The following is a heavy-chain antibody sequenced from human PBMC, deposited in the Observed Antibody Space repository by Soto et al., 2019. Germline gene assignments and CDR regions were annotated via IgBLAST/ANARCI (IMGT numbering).Heavy chain of an antibody. CDR3: AKDSYSNPQFFYGLDV. D-gene: IGHD6-13*01. J-gene: IGHJ6*02. CDR2: MSGSGGST. V-gene: IGHV3-23*01. CDR1: GFTFSSYA. Sequence: LILSCAASGFTFSSYAMTWVRQAPGTGLEWVSGMSGSGGSTYYADSVKGRFTISRDNSKNTLYVQMNSLRAEDTAVYYCAKDSYSNPQFFYGLDVWGQGTTVTVSS.